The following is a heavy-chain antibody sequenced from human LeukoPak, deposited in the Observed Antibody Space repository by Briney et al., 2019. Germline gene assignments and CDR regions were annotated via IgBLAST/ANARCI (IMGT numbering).Heavy chain of an antibody. Sequence: ASVKVSCKASGYTFTGYYMHWVRQAPGQGLEWMGWINPNSGETNYAQKFQGRVTMTRDTSISTAYMELSRLRSDDTAVYYCASSAPPLWFGESPVIDYWGQGTLVTVSS. CDR2: INPNSGET. CDR3: ASSAPPLWFGESPVIDY. V-gene: IGHV1-2*02. CDR1: GYTFTGYY. D-gene: IGHD3-10*01. J-gene: IGHJ4*02.